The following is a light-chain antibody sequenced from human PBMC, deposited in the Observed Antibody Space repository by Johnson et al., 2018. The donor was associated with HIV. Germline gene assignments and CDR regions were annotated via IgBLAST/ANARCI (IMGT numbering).Light chain of an antibody. Sequence: QSVLTQPPSVSAAPGQKVTISCSGSSSNIGDNYVSWYQQFPGTAPKLLIFDKNKRPSGIPDRFSASQSGTSATLDITGLQTGDEAAYYCGTWDSSLSAYVFGTGTKVTVL. CDR3: GTWDSSLSAYV. CDR2: DKN. J-gene: IGLJ1*01. CDR1: SSNIGDNY. V-gene: IGLV1-51*01.